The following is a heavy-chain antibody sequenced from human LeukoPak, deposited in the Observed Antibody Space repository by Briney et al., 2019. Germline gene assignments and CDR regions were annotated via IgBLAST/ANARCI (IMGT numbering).Heavy chain of an antibody. Sequence: GGSLRLSCAASGFTFSSYSMNWVRQVPGKGLEWLSYISSIGKTIYYADSVKARFSVTRGNANNSLYLHVHGLRVEDTAIYYCARGKYYSAWGQGTLVTVSS. CDR2: ISSIGKTI. CDR3: ARGKYYSA. J-gene: IGHJ5*02. CDR1: GFTFSSYS. V-gene: IGHV3-48*04. D-gene: IGHD2/OR15-2a*01.